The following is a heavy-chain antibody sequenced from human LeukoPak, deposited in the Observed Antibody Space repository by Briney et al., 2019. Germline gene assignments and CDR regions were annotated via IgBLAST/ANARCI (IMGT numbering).Heavy chain of an antibody. CDR2: ITSGDNT. J-gene: IGHJ4*02. CDR3: AKVPVYGDQSDY. V-gene: IGHV3-23*01. D-gene: IGHD4-17*01. CDR1: GFTFSSHA. Sequence: GGSLRLSCAASGFTFSSHAMSWVRQAPGKGLEWVSAITSGDNTYYADSMKGRFTIPRDNSKNTLYLQVNSLRAEDTAVYYCAKVPVYGDQSDYWGQGTLVTVSS.